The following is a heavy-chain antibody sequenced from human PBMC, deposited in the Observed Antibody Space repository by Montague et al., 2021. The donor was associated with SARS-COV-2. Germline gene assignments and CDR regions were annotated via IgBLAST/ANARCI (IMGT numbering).Heavy chain of an antibody. J-gene: IGHJ6*02. CDR3: AAQTDYYYYSLDV. CDR2: IYDSVNV. V-gene: IGHV4-59*08. CDR1: GGAIRNYY. Sequence: SETLSLTCAVSGGAIRNYYWSWIRQPPGRGLEWIAYIYDSVNVDYNPSLKSRVTILVDTSKNQFSLKLSSVTAADTAVDYYAAQTDYYYYSLDVWGQGTTATVS.